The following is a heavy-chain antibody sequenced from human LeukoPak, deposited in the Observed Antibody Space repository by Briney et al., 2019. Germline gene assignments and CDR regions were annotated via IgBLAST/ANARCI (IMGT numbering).Heavy chain of an antibody. J-gene: IGHJ4*02. Sequence: ASVRVSCKASGYTFISYGISWVRQAPGQGLEWMAWINANDGNTNYAQNLQGRVTMTTDTSTSTAYMEVGSLRSDDTAVYYCARQDGLYSPIDYWGQRTLVTVSS. CDR2: INANDGNT. CDR3: ARQDGLYSPIDY. D-gene: IGHD5-24*01. CDR1: GYTFISYG. V-gene: IGHV1-18*01.